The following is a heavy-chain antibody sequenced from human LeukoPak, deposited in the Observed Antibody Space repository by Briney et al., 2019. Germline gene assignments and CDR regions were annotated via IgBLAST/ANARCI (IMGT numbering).Heavy chain of an antibody. CDR3: ARDWTKGLDDAFDI. V-gene: IGHV3-48*03. CDR1: GFTFKSYE. CDR2: ISESGNSI. D-gene: IGHD3/OR15-3a*01. J-gene: IGHJ3*02. Sequence: GGSLRLSCAASGFTFKSYEMNWVRQAPGEGLEWVSYISESGNSIYYADSVKGRFTISSDNAKNSLYLQMNGLRAEDTAVYYCARDWTKGLDDAFDIWGQGTMVTVSS.